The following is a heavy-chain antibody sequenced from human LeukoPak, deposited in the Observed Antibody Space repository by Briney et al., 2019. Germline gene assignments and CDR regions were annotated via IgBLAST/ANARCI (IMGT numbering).Heavy chain of an antibody. CDR2: IWYDGSNK. Sequence: GGSLRLSCAASGFTFSSYGMHWVRQAPGKGLEWVAVIWYDGSNKYYADSVKGRFTISRDNSKNTLYLQMNSLRAEDTAVYYCARSLVPAAMASYYYCGMDVWGQGTTVTVSS. D-gene: IGHD2-2*01. CDR3: ARSLVPAAMASYYYCGMDV. CDR1: GFTFSSYG. J-gene: IGHJ6*02. V-gene: IGHV3-33*01.